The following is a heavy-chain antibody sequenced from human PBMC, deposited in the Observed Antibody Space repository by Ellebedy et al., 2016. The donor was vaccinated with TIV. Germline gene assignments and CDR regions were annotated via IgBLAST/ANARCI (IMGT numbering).Heavy chain of an antibody. CDR2: IYYSGST. CDR1: GGSISSSSYY. J-gene: IGHJ5*02. Sequence: MPSETLSLTCTVSGGSISSSSYYWGWIRQPPGKGLEWIGSIYYSGSTSYNPSLKSRVTISVDTSKNQFSLKLSSVTAADTAVYYCARHKGVLLWFGELLGNNWFDPWGQGTLVTVSS. V-gene: IGHV4-39*01. CDR3: ARHKGVLLWFGELLGNNWFDP. D-gene: IGHD3-10*01.